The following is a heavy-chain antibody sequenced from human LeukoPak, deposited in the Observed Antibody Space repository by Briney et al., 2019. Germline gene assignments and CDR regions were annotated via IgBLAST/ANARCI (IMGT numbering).Heavy chain of an antibody. J-gene: IGHJ6*02. V-gene: IGHV4-38-2*02. CDR1: GYSISSGYS. CDR3: ARASRISPTRYYYYYYGMDV. D-gene: IGHD3-3*02. Sequence: SETRSLTCTVYGYSISSGYSWGGSRQPPGKGLGWGGIIYHSGSTYYNQSQKSRVTISVDTSKNQYSLKLSYVTDTDTAVYYCARASRISPTRYYYYYYGMDVWGQGNTVTVSS. CDR2: IYHSGST.